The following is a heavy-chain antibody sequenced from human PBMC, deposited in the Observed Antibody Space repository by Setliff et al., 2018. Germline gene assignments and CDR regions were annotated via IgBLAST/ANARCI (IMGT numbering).Heavy chain of an antibody. D-gene: IGHD3-22*01. CDR1: GYTFTNYG. J-gene: IGHJ3*02. V-gene: IGHV1-18*01. CDR2: ISAYNGNT. CDR3: ARGKIRITMIVVPTGGAFDI. Sequence: ASVKVSCKASGYTFTNYGISWVRQAPGQGLEWMGWISAYNGNTNYAQKLQGRVTMTTDASTSTAYMELRSLRSDDTAVYYCARGKIRITMIVVPTGGAFDIWGQGTMVTVSS.